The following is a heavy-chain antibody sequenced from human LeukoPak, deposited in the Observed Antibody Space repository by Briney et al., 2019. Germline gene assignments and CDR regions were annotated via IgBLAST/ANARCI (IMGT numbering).Heavy chain of an antibody. CDR3: ARGVRFYFDY. CDR1: GGTFSSYAIN. D-gene: IGHD3-3*01. J-gene: IGHJ4*02. Sequence: SCKASGGTFSSYAINWVRQAPGKGLEWIGYIYYSGSTYYNPSLKSRVTISVDTSKNQFSLQLSSVTAADTAVYYCARGVRFYFDYWGQGTLVTVSS. CDR2: IYYSGST. V-gene: IGHV4-30-4*01.